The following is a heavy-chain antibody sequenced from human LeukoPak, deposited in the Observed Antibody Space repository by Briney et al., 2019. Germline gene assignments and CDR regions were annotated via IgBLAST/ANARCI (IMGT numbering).Heavy chain of an antibody. J-gene: IGHJ3*02. V-gene: IGHV3-23*01. D-gene: IGHD1-14*01. CDR1: GFTFSSYA. CDR2: ISGSGGST. Sequence: PGGSLRLSCAASGFTFSSYAMSWVRQAPGKGLEWVSAISGSGGSTYYADSVKGRFTIPGDNSKNSLYLQMNSLRAEDTAVYYCARDPADLNRDAFDIWGQGTMVTVSS. CDR3: ARDPADLNRDAFDI.